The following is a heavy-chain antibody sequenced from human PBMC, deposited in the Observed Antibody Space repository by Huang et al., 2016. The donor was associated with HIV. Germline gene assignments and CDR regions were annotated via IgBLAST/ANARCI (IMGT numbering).Heavy chain of an antibody. CDR2: INHSGST. CDR1: GGSFSGYY. CDR3: ARERMMSWLDDHDAFDI. D-gene: IGHD1-1*01. Sequence: QVQLQQWGAGLLKPSETLSLTCAVYGGSFSGYYWSWFRQSPGKGLEWIGEINHSGSTNSNPCLKSRLTISVDTSKNQFSLKLSSVTAADTAVYYCARERMMSWLDDHDAFDIWGQGTMVTVSS. V-gene: IGHV4-34*01. J-gene: IGHJ3*02.